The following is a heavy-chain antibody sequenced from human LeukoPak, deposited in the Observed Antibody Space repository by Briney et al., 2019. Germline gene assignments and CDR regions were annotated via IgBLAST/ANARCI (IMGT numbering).Heavy chain of an antibody. CDR3: ASEKADSGSFSAFGH. CDR2: IYSGGST. D-gene: IGHD1-26*01. Sequence: PAGGSLRLSCAASGFTVSSDYMSWVRQAPGKGLEWVSVIYSGGSTYYADSVKGRFSISRDNSKNTLYLQMNSLRAEDTAVYYCASEKADSGSFSAFGHWGQGTLVTVSS. CDR1: GFTVSSDY. J-gene: IGHJ4*02. V-gene: IGHV3-53*01.